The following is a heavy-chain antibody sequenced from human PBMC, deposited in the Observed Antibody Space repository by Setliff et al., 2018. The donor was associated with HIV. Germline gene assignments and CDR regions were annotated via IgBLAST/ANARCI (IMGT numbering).Heavy chain of an antibody. CDR2: ICTSGST. Sequence: SETLSLTCTVSAGSLSNFYWSWIRQPPGKGLEWIGYICTSGSTSYNPSLRSRVTISLDTTKNRFSLKLNSVTAADTAVYYCARRSIVGVARGFYYYNLDVWGQGTTVTVSS. CDR3: ARRSIVGVARGFYYYNLDV. CDR1: AGSLSNFY. J-gene: IGHJ6*02. V-gene: IGHV4-4*09. D-gene: IGHD1-26*01.